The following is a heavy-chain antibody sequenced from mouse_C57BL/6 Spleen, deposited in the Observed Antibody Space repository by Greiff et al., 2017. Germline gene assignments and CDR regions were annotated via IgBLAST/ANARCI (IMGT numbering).Heavy chain of an antibody. V-gene: IGHV5-9-1*02. CDR2: ISSGGAYI. CDR3: TRDGDSPGTGFAY. D-gene: IGHD4-1*01. J-gene: IGHJ3*01. Sequence: EVQRVESGEGLVKPGGSLKLSCAASGFTFSSYAMSWVRQTPEKRLEWVAYISSGGAYIYYADTVKGRFTISRDNARNTLYLQMSRLKSEDTAMDYWTRDGDSPGTGFAYWGQGTRVTVSA. CDR1: GFTFSSYA.